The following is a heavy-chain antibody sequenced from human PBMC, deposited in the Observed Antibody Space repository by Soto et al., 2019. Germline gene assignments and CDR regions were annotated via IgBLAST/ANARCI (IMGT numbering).Heavy chain of an antibody. V-gene: IGHV4-39*01. Sequence: SETQSLTCTVSGGYISSYYLSWIRQHPGKGLEWIGSIYYSGSTYYNPSLKSRVTISVDTSKNQFSLKLSSVTAADTAVYYCARRPYYDSSGFEGGGMDVWGQGTTVTVSS. CDR2: IYYSGST. J-gene: IGHJ6*02. D-gene: IGHD3-22*01. CDR1: GGYISSYY. CDR3: ARRPYYDSSGFEGGGMDV.